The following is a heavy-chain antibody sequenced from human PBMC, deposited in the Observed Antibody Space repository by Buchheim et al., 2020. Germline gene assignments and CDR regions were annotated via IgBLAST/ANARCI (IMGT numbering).Heavy chain of an antibody. J-gene: IGHJ4*02. D-gene: IGHD1-14*01. Sequence: GQLVESGGGLVKRGGSLRLSCAASGFSFSDYYVSWIRQSPGKGLEWLSYISPSGTTIYYADSVKGGFTISRDNAKNSLYLQINSLRAEDPAVYYCVREITAGGGDYSGQGTL. V-gene: IGHV3-11*01. CDR2: ISPSGTTI. CDR3: VREITAGGGDY. CDR1: GFSFSDYY.